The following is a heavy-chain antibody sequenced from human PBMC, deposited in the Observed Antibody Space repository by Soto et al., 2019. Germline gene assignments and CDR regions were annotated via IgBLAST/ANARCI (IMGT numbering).Heavy chain of an antibody. D-gene: IGHD5-18*01. CDR1: GDTISNLI. Sequence: SVKVSCKASGDTISNLIIGWVRQAPGQGLEWMGRISLLFDKADYAQRFQGRLTITADKSNLTAYMELTGLRAEDTAVYYCGRDLRHSYGYLEVDDYWGQGTLVTVSS. CDR2: ISLLFDKA. CDR3: GRDLRHSYGYLEVDDY. V-gene: IGHV1-69*06. J-gene: IGHJ4*02.